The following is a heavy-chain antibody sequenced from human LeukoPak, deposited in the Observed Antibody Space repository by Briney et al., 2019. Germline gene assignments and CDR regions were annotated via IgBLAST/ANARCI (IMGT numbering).Heavy chain of an antibody. J-gene: IGHJ5*02. CDR2: MNPNSGNT. Sequence: ASMKVSCKASGYTFTSYDINWVRQATGQGLEWMGWMNPNSGNTGYAQKFQGRVTMTRNTSISTAYMGLSSLRSEDTAVYYCARGRILYSTPRLFDPWGQGTLVTVSS. CDR3: ARGRILYSTPRLFDP. V-gene: IGHV1-8*01. CDR1: GYTFTSYD. D-gene: IGHD2-8*01.